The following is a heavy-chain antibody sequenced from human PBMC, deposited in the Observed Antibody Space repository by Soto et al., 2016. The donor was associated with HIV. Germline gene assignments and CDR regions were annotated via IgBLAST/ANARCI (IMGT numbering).Heavy chain of an antibody. V-gene: IGHV3-48*01. CDR2: ISSSSSTK. J-gene: IGHJ2*01. CDR1: GFTFSSYS. CDR3: ARRSNTVTTAYWYFDL. Sequence: EVQLVESGGGLVQPGGSLRLSCAASGFTFSSYSMNWVRQAPGKGLEWVSYISSSSSTKYYADSVKGRFTISRDNAKNSLYLQMNSLRAEDTAVYYCARRSNTVTTAYWYFDLWGRGHLVTVSS. D-gene: IGHD4-17*01.